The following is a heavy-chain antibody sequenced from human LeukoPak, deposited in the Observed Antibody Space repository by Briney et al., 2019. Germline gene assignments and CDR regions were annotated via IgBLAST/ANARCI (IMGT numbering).Heavy chain of an antibody. Sequence: SETLSLTSTVSGGSISRYYWSWIRQPPGKGLEWIGYISYSGSTNYNPSLKSRVTISVDTSRNQFSLKLSSVTAADTAVYYCARGRLGGSGSYYNVLDYWGQGTLVTVSS. J-gene: IGHJ4*02. CDR3: ARGRLGGSGSYYNVLDY. V-gene: IGHV4-59*01. CDR1: GGSISRYY. D-gene: IGHD3-10*01. CDR2: ISYSGST.